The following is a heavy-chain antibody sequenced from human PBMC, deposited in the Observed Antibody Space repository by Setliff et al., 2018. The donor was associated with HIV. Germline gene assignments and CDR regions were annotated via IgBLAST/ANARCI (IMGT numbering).Heavy chain of an antibody. J-gene: IGHJ4*02. Sequence: SVKVSCKASGGTFSNYAFTWVRQAPGQGLEWMGGIIPIFDTANYAQKFQGRVSITTDESTSTAYMELTSLKSEDTAVYYWASSRRGSYAIDNWGQGTLVTVSS. CDR1: GGTFSNYA. CDR2: IIPIFDTA. CDR3: ASSRRGSYAIDN. D-gene: IGHD3-16*01. V-gene: IGHV1-69*05.